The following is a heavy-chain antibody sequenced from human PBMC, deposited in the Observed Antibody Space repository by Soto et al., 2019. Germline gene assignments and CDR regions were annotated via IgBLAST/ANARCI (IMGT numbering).Heavy chain of an antibody. CDR2: ISAYNGTT. V-gene: IGHV1-18*01. CDR3: ARAPPLRGWYYFDY. Sequence: GASVKVSCKASGYTFTSYGISWVRQAPGQGLEWMGWISAYNGTTTYAQKFQGRVTMTRDTSTSTVYMELSSLISEDTAVYYCARAPPLRGWYYFDYWGQGTLVTVSS. J-gene: IGHJ4*02. D-gene: IGHD3-3*01. CDR1: GYTFTSYG.